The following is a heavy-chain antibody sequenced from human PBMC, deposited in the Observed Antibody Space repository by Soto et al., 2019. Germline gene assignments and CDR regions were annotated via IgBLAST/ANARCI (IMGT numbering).Heavy chain of an antibody. J-gene: IGHJ6*03. V-gene: IGHV1-69*02. CDR1: GGTFSSYT. Sequence: QVQLVQSGAEVKKPGSSVKVSCKASGGTFSSYTISWVRQAPGQGLEWMGRIITILGIANYAQKFQGRVTITTDNSKSTAYMELSSLRSDDTAVYYCAFQYFRGGSCYGRRYYYYYMYVWGKGTTVTVSS. D-gene: IGHD2-15*01. CDR3: AFQYFRGGSCYGRRYYYYYMYV. CDR2: IITILGIA.